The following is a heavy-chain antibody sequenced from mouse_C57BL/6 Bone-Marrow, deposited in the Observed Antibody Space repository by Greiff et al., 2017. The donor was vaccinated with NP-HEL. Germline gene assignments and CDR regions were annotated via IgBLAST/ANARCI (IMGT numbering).Heavy chain of an antibody. CDR3: ARSCDY. Sequence: QVQLQQSGPELARPWASVKISCQAFYTFTSYWMHWVKQRPGQGLEWIGEIDPSDSYTNYNQKFKGKSTLTVDKSSSTAYMQLSSLTSEDSAVYYCARSCDYWGQGTTLTVSS. CDR1: YTFTSYW. V-gene: IGHV1-69*01. CDR2: IDPSDSYT. J-gene: IGHJ2*01.